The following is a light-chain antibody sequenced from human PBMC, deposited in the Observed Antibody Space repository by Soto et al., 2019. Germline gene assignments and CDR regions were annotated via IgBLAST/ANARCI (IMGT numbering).Light chain of an antibody. J-gene: IGKJ4*01. Sequence: DIQMTQSPSPLSASVGDRITITCRAHESVGNWLAWYQQNPGKAPKLLIYAATTLQSGVPSRFSGSRSGTVFSLTVSSLQPEDFSTYYCQQANSFPLSFGGGTKVDIK. CDR3: QQANSFPLS. V-gene: IGKV1D-12*01. CDR2: AAT. CDR1: ESVGNW.